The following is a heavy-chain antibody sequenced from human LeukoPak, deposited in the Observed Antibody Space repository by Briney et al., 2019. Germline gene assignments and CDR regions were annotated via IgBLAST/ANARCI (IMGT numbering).Heavy chain of an antibody. CDR2: FYTSGSA. CDR3: ARGLRDEDRHYNYYYMDV. CDR1: GASISGYY. J-gene: IGHJ6*03. V-gene: IGHV4-4*09. Sequence: SETLSLTCTASGASISGYYWSWIRQPPGKELEWIGYFYTSGSAHYNPSLRSRVTMSVDTSKNQFSLKLSSVTATDTAVYYCARGLRDEDRHYNYYYMDVWGKGTTVTVSS. D-gene: IGHD2-21*01.